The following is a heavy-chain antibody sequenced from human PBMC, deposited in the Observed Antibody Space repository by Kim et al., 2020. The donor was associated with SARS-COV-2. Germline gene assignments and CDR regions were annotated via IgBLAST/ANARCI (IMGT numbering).Heavy chain of an antibody. CDR3: AKERPAAGTKYYYYYGMDV. J-gene: IGHJ6*02. CDR1: GFTFSSYG. CDR2: ISYDGSNK. Sequence: GGSLRLSCAASGFTFSSYGMHWVRQAPGKGLEWVAVISYDGSNKYYADSVKGRFTISRDNSKNTLYLQMNSLRAEDTAVYYCAKERPAAGTKYYYYYGMDVWGQGTTVTVSS. D-gene: IGHD6-13*01. V-gene: IGHV3-30*18.